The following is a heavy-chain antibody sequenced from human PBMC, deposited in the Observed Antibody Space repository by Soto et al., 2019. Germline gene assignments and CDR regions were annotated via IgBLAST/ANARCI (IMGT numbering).Heavy chain of an antibody. Sequence: ASVEVSCKASGYTFTSYGISWVRQAPGKGLEWMGWISAYNGNTNYAQKLQGRVTMTTDTSTSTAYMELRSLRSDDTAVYYCARDRRVKTYYDFWSGYPGMDVWGQGTTVTVSS. CDR3: ARDRRVKTYYDFWSGYPGMDV. J-gene: IGHJ6*02. V-gene: IGHV1-18*04. CDR1: GYTFTSYG. D-gene: IGHD3-3*01. CDR2: ISAYNGNT.